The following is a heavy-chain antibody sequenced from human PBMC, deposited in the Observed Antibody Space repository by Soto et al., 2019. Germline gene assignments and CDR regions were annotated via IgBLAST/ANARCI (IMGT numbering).Heavy chain of an antibody. Sequence: GTSVKVSCKASGGTFSSSTMSWVRQATRQGLEWMGRIIPILGIANYAQKFQGRVTITADKSTSTAYMELSSLRSEDTAVYYCARGFSYGDYSTPHSAFDIWGQGTMVTVSS. V-gene: IGHV1-69*02. D-gene: IGHD4-17*01. J-gene: IGHJ3*02. CDR3: ARGFSYGDYSTPHSAFDI. CDR1: GGTFSSST. CDR2: IIPILGIA.